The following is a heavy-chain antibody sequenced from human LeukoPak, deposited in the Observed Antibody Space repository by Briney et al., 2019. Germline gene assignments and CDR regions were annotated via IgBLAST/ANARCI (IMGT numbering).Heavy chain of an antibody. D-gene: IGHD6-13*01. CDR2: IIPIFGTA. CDR3: ARGEGEIAAALFDY. CDR1: GGTFSSYA. V-gene: IGHV1-69*13. Sequence: SVKVSCKASGGTFSSYAISWVRQAPGQGLEWMGGIIPIFGTANYAQKFQGRVTITADESTSTAYMELSSLRSEDTAVYYCARGEGEIAAALFDYWGQGTLVTVSS. J-gene: IGHJ4*02.